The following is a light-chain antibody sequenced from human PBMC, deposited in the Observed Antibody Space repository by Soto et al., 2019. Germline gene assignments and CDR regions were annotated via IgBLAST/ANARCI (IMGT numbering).Light chain of an antibody. CDR2: AAS. CDR3: QQFGTSPLT. CDR1: QSVTSTY. V-gene: IGKV3-20*01. Sequence: VLTQSPGTLSLSPGERATLSCRASQSVTSTYLAWYQQKPGQAPRLLIYAASSRATGIPDRFSGSGSGTDFTLTISRLEPEDFAVYYCQQFGTSPLTFGGGTKVEIK. J-gene: IGKJ4*01.